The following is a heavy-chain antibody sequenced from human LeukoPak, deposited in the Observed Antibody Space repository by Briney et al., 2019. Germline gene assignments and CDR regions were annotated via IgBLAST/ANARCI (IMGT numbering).Heavy chain of an antibody. CDR2: IGVFNGNR. V-gene: IGHV1-18*01. D-gene: IGHD1-26*01. CDR1: GYTFTSYG. CDR3: GRDWDWHVQF. Sequence: ASVKVSCKASGYTFTSYGISWVRQAPGQGLEWIGWIGVFNGNRNYAKSVQGGITLTADTSTNTTYMELRSLTSDDTAVYFCGRDWDWHVQFWGQGTLITVSS. J-gene: IGHJ4*02.